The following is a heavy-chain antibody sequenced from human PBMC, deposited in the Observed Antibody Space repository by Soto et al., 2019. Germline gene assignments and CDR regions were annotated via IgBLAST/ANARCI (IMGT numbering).Heavy chain of an antibody. CDR2: IYYTGST. V-gene: IGHV4-59*08. D-gene: IGHD3-10*01. CDR3: ARLTKEVRGVRFDP. Sequence: QVQLQESGPGLVKPSETLSLTCTVSGGSINSYYWSWIRQPPAKGLEWIGYIYYTGSTNYNPSLKSRVTISVETSKNQFSLKLASVTAADTAVYYCARLTKEVRGVRFDPWGQGTLVTVSS. J-gene: IGHJ5*02. CDR1: GGSINSYY.